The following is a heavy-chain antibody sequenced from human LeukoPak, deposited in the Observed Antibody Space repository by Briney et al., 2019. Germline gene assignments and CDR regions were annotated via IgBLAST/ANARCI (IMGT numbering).Heavy chain of an antibody. D-gene: IGHD2-2*01. CDR3: ARISVGTSCQGNY. CDR2: IDWDDDK. CDR1: GFSLSTSGMC. Sequence: SGPALVKPTQTLTLTCTFSGFSLSTSGMCVSRIRQPPGKALEWLARIDWDDDKYYSTSLRTRLTISKDTSKNQVVLTMTNMDPVDTATYYCARISVGTSCQGNYWGQGTLVTVSS. J-gene: IGHJ4*02. V-gene: IGHV2-70*11.